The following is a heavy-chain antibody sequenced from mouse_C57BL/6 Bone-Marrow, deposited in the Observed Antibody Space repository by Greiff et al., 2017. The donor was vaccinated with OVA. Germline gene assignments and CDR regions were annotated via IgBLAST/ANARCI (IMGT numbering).Heavy chain of an antibody. CDR3: ARSVLYEGYYPSWFAY. D-gene: IGHD2-3*01. V-gene: IGHV1-7*01. CDR1: GSTFTSYW. Sequence: VQLQQSGAELAKPGASVKLSCKASGSTFTSYWMHWVKQRPGQGLEWIGYINPSSGYTKYNQKFKDKATLTADKSSSTAYMQLSSLTYEDSAVYYCARSVLYEGYYPSWFAYWGQGTLVTVSA. CDR2: INPSSGYT. J-gene: IGHJ3*01.